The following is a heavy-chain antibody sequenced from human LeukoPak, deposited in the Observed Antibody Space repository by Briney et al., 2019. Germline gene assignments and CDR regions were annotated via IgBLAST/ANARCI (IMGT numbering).Heavy chain of an antibody. J-gene: IGHJ4*02. Sequence: GGSLRLSCAASGFTFSSYAMSWVRQAPGKGLGWVSMITSGGGSTYHADSVKGRFTISRDNSKNTLYLQMTCLRAEDTAVYYCTKDHPDCRGTSCLLFDSWGQGTLVTVSS. V-gene: IGHV3-23*01. D-gene: IGHD2-2*01. CDR1: GFTFSSYA. CDR3: TKDHPDCRGTSCLLFDS. CDR2: ITSGGGST.